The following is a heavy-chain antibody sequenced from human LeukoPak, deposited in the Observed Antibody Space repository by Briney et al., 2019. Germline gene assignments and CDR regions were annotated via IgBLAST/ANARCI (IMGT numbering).Heavy chain of an antibody. CDR2: IYSAGSMI. D-gene: IGHD2-21*02. CDR3: ARVGRGVDSPLWASDI. Sequence: PGGSLRLSCETSGFTFSSYSMNWVRQAPGKGLEWVSFIYSAGSMIYYADSVKGRFTIARDNAKNSLYLQMNSLRAEDTALYYCARVGRGVDSPLWASDIWGQGAMVTVSS. V-gene: IGHV3-48*01. CDR1: GFTFSSYS. J-gene: IGHJ3*02.